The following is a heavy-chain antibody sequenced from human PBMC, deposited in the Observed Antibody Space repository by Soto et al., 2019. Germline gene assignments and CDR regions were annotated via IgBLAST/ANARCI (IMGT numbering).Heavy chain of an antibody. D-gene: IGHD5-18*01. Sequence: GGSLRLSCADSGFPVSNYYMNWVRQAPGKGLEWVSVIYRGRGTYYADSVKGRFTISRDKSKNILYLQMNSLRAEDTAVYDCARCGSSYGRSPYYSMDVWGQGSTITVSS. CDR2: IYRGRGT. V-gene: IGHV3-53*01. J-gene: IGHJ6*02. CDR1: GFPVSNYY. CDR3: ARCGSSYGRSPYYSMDV.